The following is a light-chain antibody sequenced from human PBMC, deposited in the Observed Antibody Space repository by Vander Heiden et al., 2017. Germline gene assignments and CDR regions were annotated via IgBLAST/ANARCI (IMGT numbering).Light chain of an antibody. CDR2: DDS. CDR1: NIGTKS. J-gene: IGLJ1*01. V-gene: IGLV3-21*02. Sequence: YVLTPPPSVSVAPGQTAKITCGGHNIGTKSVHWYQQRPGQAPVLVVYDDSDRPSGIPERFSGSNSGSAATLTISGVEDGDEADYFCQVWDSATDHHVFATGTKVTVL. CDR3: QVWDSATDHHV.